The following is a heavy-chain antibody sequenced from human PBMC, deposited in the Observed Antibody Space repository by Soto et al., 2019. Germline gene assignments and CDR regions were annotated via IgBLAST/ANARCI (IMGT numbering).Heavy chain of an antibody. CDR3: ARQRTIFGVVINYYYGMDV. D-gene: IGHD3-3*01. CDR1: GYSFTSYW. J-gene: IGHJ6*02. V-gene: IGHV5-10-1*01. CDR2: IDPSDSYT. Sequence: GESLKISCKGSGYSFTSYWISWVRQMPGKGLEWMGRIDPSDSYTNYSPSFQGHVTIPADKSISTAYLQWSSLKASDTAMYYCARQRTIFGVVINYYYGMDVWGQGTTVTVSS.